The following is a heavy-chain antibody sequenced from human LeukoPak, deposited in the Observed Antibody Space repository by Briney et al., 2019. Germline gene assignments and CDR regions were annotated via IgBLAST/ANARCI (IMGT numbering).Heavy chain of an antibody. D-gene: IGHD1-1*01. CDR2: IHYSGST. CDR3: ASGFRGQLGYFDY. V-gene: IGHV4-59*02. CDR1: GGSVNYYF. J-gene: IGHJ4*02. Sequence: SETLSLTCTVSGGSVNYYFWSWIRQPPGKGLEWIGYIHYSGSTNYNPSLKSRVTISVDTSKNQFSLRLSSVTAADTALYYCASGFRGQLGYFDYWGQGTLVTVSS.